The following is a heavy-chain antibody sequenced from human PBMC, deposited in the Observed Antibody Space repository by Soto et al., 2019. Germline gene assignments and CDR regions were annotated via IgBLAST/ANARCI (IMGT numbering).Heavy chain of an antibody. CDR3: ARNLYGDCSGGSCYSLTYYGMDV. V-gene: IGHV4-4*02. Sequence: PSETLSLTCAVSGGSISSSNWWSWVRQPPGKGLEWIGEIYHSGSTNYNPSLKSRVTISVDKSKNQFSLKLSSVTAADTAVYYCARNLYGDCSGGSCYSLTYYGMDVWGQGTTVTVSS. CDR1: GGSISSSNW. D-gene: IGHD2-15*01. J-gene: IGHJ6*02. CDR2: IYHSGST.